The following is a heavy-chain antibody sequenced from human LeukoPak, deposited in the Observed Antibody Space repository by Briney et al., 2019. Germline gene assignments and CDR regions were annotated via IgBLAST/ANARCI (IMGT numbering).Heavy chain of an antibody. CDR2: ISAYNGNT. CDR1: GYTFTSYG. CDR3: ARANYCSSTSCAGRYYYYMDV. D-gene: IGHD2-2*01. V-gene: IGHV1-18*01. J-gene: IGHJ6*03. Sequence: ASVKVSCKASGYTFTSYGISWVRQAPGQGLEWMGWISAYNGNTNYAQKLQGRVTMTTDTSTSTAYMELRSLRSDDTAVYYCARANYCSSTSCAGRYYYYMDVWGKGTTVTVSS.